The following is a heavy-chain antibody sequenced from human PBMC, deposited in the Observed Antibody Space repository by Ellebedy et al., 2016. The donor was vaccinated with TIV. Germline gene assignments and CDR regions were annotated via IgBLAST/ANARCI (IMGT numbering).Heavy chain of an antibody. D-gene: IGHD5-12*01. J-gene: IGHJ4*02. CDR2: IKQDGSEK. CDR1: GFTFSSYW. Sequence: GGSLRLSCAASGFTFSSYWMSWVRQAPGKGLEWVANIKQDGSEKYYVDSVKGRFTISRDNARDSLYLQMDSLRVEDTAVYYCARDFGHSGYDLLDYWGQGTLVTVSS. CDR3: ARDFGHSGYDLLDY. V-gene: IGHV3-7*01.